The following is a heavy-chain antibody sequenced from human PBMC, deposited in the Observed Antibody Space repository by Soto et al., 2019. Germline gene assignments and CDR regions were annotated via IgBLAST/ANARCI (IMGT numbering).Heavy chain of an antibody. CDR1: GYTFTGYY. Sequence: QVQLVQSGAEVKKPGASVKVSCKASGYTFTGYYMHWVRQAPGQGLEWMGWINPNSGGTNYAQKLQGWVTMTRDTSISTAYMELSSLRSDDTAVYYCAREPPRYSSSWYFDYWGQGTLVTVSS. CDR2: INPNSGGT. V-gene: IGHV1-2*04. D-gene: IGHD6-6*01. J-gene: IGHJ4*02. CDR3: AREPPRYSSSWYFDY.